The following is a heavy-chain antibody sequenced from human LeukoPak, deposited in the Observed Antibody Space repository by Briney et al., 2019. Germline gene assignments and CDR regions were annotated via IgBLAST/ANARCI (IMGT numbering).Heavy chain of an antibody. J-gene: IGHJ4*02. Sequence: SETLSLTCSVSGDSVSSGSYYWSWIRQPPGKGLEWIGYIYYSGSTNYNPSLKSRVTISVDTSKNQFSLKVSSVTAADTAVYYCARRRTGWQVFDFWGQGTLVTVSS. CDR3: ARRRTGWQVFDF. D-gene: IGHD3/OR15-3a*01. V-gene: IGHV4-61*01. CDR1: GDSVSSGSYY. CDR2: IYYSGST.